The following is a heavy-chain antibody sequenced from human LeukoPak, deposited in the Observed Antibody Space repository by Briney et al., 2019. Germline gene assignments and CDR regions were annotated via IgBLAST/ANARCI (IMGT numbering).Heavy chain of an antibody. CDR3: ARLGAARRPNYYGMDV. J-gene: IGHJ6*02. D-gene: IGHD3-10*01. V-gene: IGHV4-59*08. CDR2: IYYSGST. CDR1: GFTSSSYA. Sequence: PGGSLRLSCAASGFTSSSYAMSWVRQAPGKGLEWIGYIYYSGSTNYNPSLKSRVTISVDTSKNQFSLKLSSVTAADTAVYYCARLGAARRPNYYGMDVWGQGTTVTVSS.